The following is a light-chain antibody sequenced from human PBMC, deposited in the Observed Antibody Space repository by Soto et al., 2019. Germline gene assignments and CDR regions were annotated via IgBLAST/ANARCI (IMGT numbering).Light chain of an antibody. CDR1: QSVSSN. Sequence: EIVMTQSPATLSVSPGERATLSCRASQSVSSNLAWYQQKPGQAPRLLIYGASTRATGIPARLSGSGSGTEFTLTISSLQSEDFAVYYCQQYNNWPQTFGQGIKVDIK. CDR2: GAS. V-gene: IGKV3-15*01. CDR3: QQYNNWPQT. J-gene: IGKJ1*01.